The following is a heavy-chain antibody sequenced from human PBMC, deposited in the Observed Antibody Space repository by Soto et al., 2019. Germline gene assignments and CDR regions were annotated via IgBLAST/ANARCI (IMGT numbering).Heavy chain of an antibody. CDR1: GGSISSYY. J-gene: IGHJ1*01. CDR3: ARHDSFIYYYNLPLGLFRF. Sequence: SETLSLTCTVSGGSISSYYWSWIRQPPGKGLEWIGYIYYSGSTNYNPSLKSRVTISVDTSKNQFSLKLSSVTAADTAVYYCARHDSFIYYYNLPLGLFRFRAQRTLVPVSS. D-gene: IGHD3-16*01. CDR2: IYYSGST. V-gene: IGHV4-59*01.